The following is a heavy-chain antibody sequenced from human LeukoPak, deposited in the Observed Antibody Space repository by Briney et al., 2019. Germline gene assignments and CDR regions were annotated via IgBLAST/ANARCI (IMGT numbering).Heavy chain of an antibody. CDR3: ARRWTNYGGRYDY. CDR2: IYPGDSDT. V-gene: IGHV5-51*01. CDR1: GYSFTSYW. D-gene: IGHD4-17*01. Sequence: GESLKIPCKGSGYSFTSYWIGWVRQMPGKGLEWMGIIYPGDSDTRYSPSFQGQVTISADKSISTAYLQWSSLKASDTAMYYCARRWTNYGGRYDYWGQGTLVTVSS. J-gene: IGHJ4*02.